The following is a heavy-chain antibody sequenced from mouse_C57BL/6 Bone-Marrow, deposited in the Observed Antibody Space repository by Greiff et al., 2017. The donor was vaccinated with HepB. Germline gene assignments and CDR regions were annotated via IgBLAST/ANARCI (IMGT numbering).Heavy chain of an antibody. V-gene: IGHV1-18*01. J-gene: IGHJ3*01. CDR1: GYTFTDYY. CDR3: GRGGIYYCNPAWFAY. D-gene: IGHD2-1*01. Sequence: VQLKEPGPELVKPGASVKLSCTASGYTFTDYYMHWVKQRHGKSLEWIGDINPNNGGTIYNQKFKGKATLTVATSSSTAYMARRSLTSEDTAGYYCGRGGIYYCNPAWFAYGGQGTLVTVSA. CDR2: INPNNGGT.